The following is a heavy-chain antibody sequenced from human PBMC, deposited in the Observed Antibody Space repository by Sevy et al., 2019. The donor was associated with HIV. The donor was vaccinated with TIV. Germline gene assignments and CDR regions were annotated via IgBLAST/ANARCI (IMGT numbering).Heavy chain of an antibody. V-gene: IGHV3-73*01. CDR3: SSQRTIAVAGDYFDY. D-gene: IGHD6-19*01. J-gene: IGHJ4*02. Sequence: VGSLRLSCAASGFTFTGSTMYWVRQASGKGLEWVARIRSRAKTYATAYAASVKGRFTISRDDSRNTAYLQMNSLKTEDTAVYYCSSQRTIAVAGDYFDYWGQGTLVTVSS. CDR2: IRSRAKTYAT. CDR1: GFTFTGST.